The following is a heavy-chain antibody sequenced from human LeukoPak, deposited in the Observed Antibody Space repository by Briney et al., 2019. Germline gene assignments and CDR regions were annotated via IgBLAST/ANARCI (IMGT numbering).Heavy chain of an antibody. CDR3: ARGAFRTIFGVVILRDDY. Sequence: ASVKVSCKASGYTFTSYDINWVRQATGQGLEWMGWMNPNSGNTGYAQKFQGRVTITRNTSISTAYLELSSLRSEDTAVYYCARGAFRTIFGVVILRDDYWGQGTLVTVSS. V-gene: IGHV1-8*03. D-gene: IGHD3-3*01. J-gene: IGHJ4*02. CDR1: GYTFTSYD. CDR2: MNPNSGNT.